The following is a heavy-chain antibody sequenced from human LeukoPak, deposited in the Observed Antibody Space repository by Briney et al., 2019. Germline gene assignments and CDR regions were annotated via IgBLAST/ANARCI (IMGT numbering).Heavy chain of an antibody. CDR1: GFTSDDYG. CDR2: LNRNGGST. V-gene: IGHV3-20*04. D-gene: IGHD6-13*01. CDR3: ARVSGGIAAAGKDAFDI. J-gene: IGHJ3*02. Sequence: GGSLRLSCAASGFTSDDYGMSWVRHAPGKGLEWVSGLNRNGGSTGYADPVKGRFTISRDNDKTSLYLQMNSLRAEDTALYYCARVSGGIAAAGKDAFDIWGQGTLVTVSS.